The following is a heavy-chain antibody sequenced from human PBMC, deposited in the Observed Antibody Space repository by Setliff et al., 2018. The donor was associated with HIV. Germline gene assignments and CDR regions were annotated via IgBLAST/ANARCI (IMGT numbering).Heavy chain of an antibody. CDR2: INPSDVST. Sequence: GASVKVSCKASGYTFTSHFMHWVRQAPGQGLGWMGIINPSDVSTTYAQKFQGRVTMTSDTSTSTVYMELSSLRSEDTAIYYCARDGLTVPYCGGDCYDWYFDLWGRGTLVTVSS. CDR3: ARDGLTVPYCGGDCYDWYFDL. CDR1: GYTFTSHF. V-gene: IGHV1-46*01. J-gene: IGHJ2*01. D-gene: IGHD2-21*02.